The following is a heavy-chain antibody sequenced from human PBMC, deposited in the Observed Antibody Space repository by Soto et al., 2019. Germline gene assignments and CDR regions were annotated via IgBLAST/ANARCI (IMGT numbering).Heavy chain of an antibody. D-gene: IGHD3-22*01. CDR3: AREYDRSPRGSFDD. CDR1: GFTFSSYA. CDR2: ISGSGGST. J-gene: IGHJ4*02. V-gene: IGHV3-23*01. Sequence: EVQLLESGGGLVQPGGSLRLSCAASGFTFSSYAMSWVRQAPGKGLEWVSAISGSGGSTYYADSVKGRFTISRDNSKNTRYLQMNSQRAEDTAVYYWAREYDRSPRGSFDDWGQGTLVTVSS.